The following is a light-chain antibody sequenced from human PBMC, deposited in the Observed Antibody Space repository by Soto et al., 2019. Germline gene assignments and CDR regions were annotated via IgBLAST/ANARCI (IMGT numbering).Light chain of an antibody. CDR2: EVT. Sequence: QSVLTQPPSVSGSPGQSVTISCTGTSSDVGNYNRVSWYQQPPGPAPKLMIFEVTDRPSGVPDRFSGSKSGNTASLTISGLQAEDEADYYCVSFTSSSTYVFGTGTKVTV. V-gene: IGLV2-18*02. CDR3: VSFTSSSTYV. CDR1: SSDVGNYNR. J-gene: IGLJ1*01.